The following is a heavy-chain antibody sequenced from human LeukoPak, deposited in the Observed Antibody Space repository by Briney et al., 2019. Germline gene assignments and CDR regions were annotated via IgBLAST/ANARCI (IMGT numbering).Heavy chain of an antibody. D-gene: IGHD3-22*01. CDR1: GASISSYY. CDR2: IYYSGST. V-gene: IGHV4-59*08. CDR3: ARHSYDSSGYYLEENGMDV. J-gene: IGHJ6*02. Sequence: SETLSLTCTVSGASISSYYWSWIRQPPGKGLEWIGYIYYSGSTNYNPSLKSRVTISVDTSKNQFSLKLSSVTAADTAVYYCARHSYDSSGYYLEENGMDVWGQGTTVTVSS.